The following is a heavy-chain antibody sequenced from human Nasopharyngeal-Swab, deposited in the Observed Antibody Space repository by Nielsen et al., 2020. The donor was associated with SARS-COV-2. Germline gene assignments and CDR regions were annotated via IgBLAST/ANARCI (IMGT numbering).Heavy chain of an antibody. CDR3: ARDGLDYDFWSAYFMDV. V-gene: IGHV3-21*01. CDR1: GFTFNNYN. Sequence: GESLKISCAASGFTFNNYNFNWVRQAPGKVLEWVSSISSSRSYIYYADSVKGRFTISSDTAKNSLYLQMNSLRAEDTAVYYVARDGLDYDFWSAYFMDVLGQGTTVTVSS. D-gene: IGHD3-3*01. CDR2: ISSSRSYI. J-gene: IGHJ6*02.